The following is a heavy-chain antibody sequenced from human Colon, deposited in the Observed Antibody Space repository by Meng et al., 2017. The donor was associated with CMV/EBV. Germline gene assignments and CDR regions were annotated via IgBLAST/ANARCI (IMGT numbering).Heavy chain of an antibody. V-gene: IGHV1-46*04. D-gene: IGHD2/OR15-2a*01. J-gene: IGHJ6*02. CDR2: INASGGST. Sequence: ASVQVSCKASGYTFTNYYSHWVRQAPGQGLEWLGVINASGGSTMFAQILQGRVTLTRDTSTNTVHMEVTSLRSEDTATYYCARGAVGNSRRPYFATDVWGQGTTVTVSS. CDR3: ARGAVGNSRRPYFATDV. CDR1: GYTFTNYY.